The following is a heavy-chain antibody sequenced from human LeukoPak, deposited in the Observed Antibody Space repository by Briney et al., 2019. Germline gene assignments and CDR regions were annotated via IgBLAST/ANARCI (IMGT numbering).Heavy chain of an antibody. J-gene: IGHJ4*02. CDR2: ISSSSSTI. V-gene: IGHV3-48*01. D-gene: IGHD6-19*01. CDR3: ARDLRFRSSGWYPFFDY. Sequence: GGSLRLSCAASGFTFSSYSMNWVRQAPGKGLEWVSYISSSSSTIYYADSVKGRFTISRDNAKNSLYLQMNSLRAEDTAVYYCARDLRFRSSGWYPFFDYWGQGTLVTVSS. CDR1: GFTFSSYS.